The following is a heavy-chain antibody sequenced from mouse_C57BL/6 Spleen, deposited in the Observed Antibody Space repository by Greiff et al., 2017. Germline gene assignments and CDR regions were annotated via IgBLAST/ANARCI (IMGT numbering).Heavy chain of an antibody. CDR1: GYTFTSYG. D-gene: IGHD1-1*01. CDR3: ARARVVAPFDY. J-gene: IGHJ2*01. CDR2: IYPRSGNT. V-gene: IGHV1-81*01. Sequence: QVQLKESGAELARPGASVKLSCKASGYTFTSYGISWVKQRTGQGLEWIGEIYPRSGNTYYNEKFKGKATLTADKSSSTAYMELRSLTSEDSAVYFCARARVVAPFDYWGQGTTLTVSS.